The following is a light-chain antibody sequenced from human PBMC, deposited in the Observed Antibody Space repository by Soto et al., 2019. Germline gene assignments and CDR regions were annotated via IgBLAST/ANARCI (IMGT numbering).Light chain of an antibody. CDR3: SSYTSSSSGV. CDR1: SSDVGGDNY. V-gene: IGLV2-14*01. CDR2: DVR. J-gene: IGLJ1*01. Sequence: QSALTQPASVSGSPGQSITISCTRTSSDVGGDNYVSWYQQHPGKAPKLMIYDVRHRPPGVSNRFSGSKSGNTASLTISGLQAEDEADYYCSSYTSSSSGVFGTGTKLTVL.